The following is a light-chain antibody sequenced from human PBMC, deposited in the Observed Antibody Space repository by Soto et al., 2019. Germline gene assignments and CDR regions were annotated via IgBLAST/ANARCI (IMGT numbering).Light chain of an antibody. V-gene: IGLV1-44*01. CDR2: SNN. CDR3: AVWDDSLDVWV. J-gene: IGLJ3*02. Sequence: QAVLTQPPSASATPGQRVTISCSGSRSNIGSNTVNWYQQFPGTAPKLLIYSNNLRPSGVPDRFSVSKSGTSASLAISGLQSEDEADYYCAVWDDSLDVWVFGGGTQLTVL. CDR1: RSNIGSNT.